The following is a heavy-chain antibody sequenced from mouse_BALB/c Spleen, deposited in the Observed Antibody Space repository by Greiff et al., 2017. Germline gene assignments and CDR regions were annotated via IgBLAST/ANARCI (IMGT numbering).Heavy chain of an antibody. V-gene: IGHV5-6-3*01. CDR2: IYSYGGST. CDR1: GFTFSSYG. Sequence: EVQLVESGGGLVQPGGSLKLSCAASGFTFSSYGMSWVRQTPDKRLELVATIYSYGGSTYYPDSVKGQFTITSNNAKNTLYLHMSSLKSEDTTMYYCARSGNIFNSYFDVWGAGTTVTVSS. D-gene: IGHD1-3*01. J-gene: IGHJ1*01. CDR3: ARSGNIFNSYFDV.